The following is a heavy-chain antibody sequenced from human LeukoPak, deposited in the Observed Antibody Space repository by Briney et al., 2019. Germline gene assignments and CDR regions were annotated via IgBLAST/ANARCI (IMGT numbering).Heavy chain of an antibody. CDR2: INPKSGTT. CDR1: GYDFSGYY. J-gene: IGHJ3*02. V-gene: IGHV1-2*02. Sequence: GASVKVSCKASGYDFSGYYMHWVRQAPGQGLEWMGWINPKSGTTLYAEKFENRVVMTRDTTFSTAYMELSRLTSDDTALFYCAREVKDDYSSAIDIWGLGTMVTVSS. CDR3: AREVKDDYSSAIDI. D-gene: IGHD5-24*01.